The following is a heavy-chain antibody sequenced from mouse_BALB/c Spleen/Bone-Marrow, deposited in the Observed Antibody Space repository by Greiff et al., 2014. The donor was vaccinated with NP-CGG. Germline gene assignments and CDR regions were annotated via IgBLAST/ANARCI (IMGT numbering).Heavy chain of an antibody. CDR2: IDPSDSET. V-gene: IGHV1-69*02. CDR1: GYTFTSYW. J-gene: IGHJ3*01. Sequence: QVQLQQSGPEVVKPGAPVKVSCKASGYTFTSYWMNWVKQRPGRGLEWIGRIDPSDSETHYNQKFKDKATLTVDKSSSTAYIQLSSLTSEDSAVYYCTRGDFYSGIYEFAYWGQGTLVTVSA. CDR3: TRGDFYSGIYEFAY. D-gene: IGHD2-1*01.